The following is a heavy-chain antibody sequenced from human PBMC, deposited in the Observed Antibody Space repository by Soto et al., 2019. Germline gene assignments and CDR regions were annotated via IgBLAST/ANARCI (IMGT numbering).Heavy chain of an antibody. CDR1: GYTFSSYG. J-gene: IGHJ6*02. Sequence: QVQLVQSGAEVKKPGASVKVSCKASGYTFSSYGINWVRQAPGQGLEWLGWVSPYDGYTNYAQILQGRVSMTTDTTTKTAYMEGRSLRSDDTAGYYCARGGYYDSSGFRNYFSYGMNVWGQGTTVTVSS. CDR3: ARGGYYDSSGFRNYFSYGMNV. V-gene: IGHV1-18*01. CDR2: VSPYDGYT. D-gene: IGHD3-22*01.